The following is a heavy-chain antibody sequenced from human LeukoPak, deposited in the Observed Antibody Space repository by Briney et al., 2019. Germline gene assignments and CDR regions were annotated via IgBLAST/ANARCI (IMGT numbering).Heavy chain of an antibody. CDR1: GFTFIRYS. J-gene: IGHJ4*02. Sequence: KPGGSLRLSCAASGFTFIRYSMNWVRQAPGKGLEWVSSISSSSSYIYYADSVKGRFTISRDNAKNSLYLQMNSLRAEDTAVYCCARDSADDYDILTDLDYWGQGTLVTVSS. D-gene: IGHD3-9*01. CDR3: ARDSADDYDILTDLDY. CDR2: ISSSSSYI. V-gene: IGHV3-21*01.